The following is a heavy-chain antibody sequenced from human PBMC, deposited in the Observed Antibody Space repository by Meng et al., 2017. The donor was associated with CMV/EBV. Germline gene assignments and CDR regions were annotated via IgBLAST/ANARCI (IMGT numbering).Heavy chain of an antibody. CDR3: ARSSHCNTFSCSLLRADYYYGVDV. CDR1: GPGGSNRNYY. J-gene: IGHJ6*02. D-gene: IGHD2/OR15-2a*01. Sequence: SETLSLTCAVYGPGGSNRNYYWIWIRQLPGKGLEWIGEINHDGTKNYNPSLKSRVSISVDTSKNQFSLKLTSVTAADAAVYYCARSSHCNTFSCSLLRADYYYGVDVWGQGTAVTVSS. CDR2: INHDGTK. V-gene: IGHV4-34*01.